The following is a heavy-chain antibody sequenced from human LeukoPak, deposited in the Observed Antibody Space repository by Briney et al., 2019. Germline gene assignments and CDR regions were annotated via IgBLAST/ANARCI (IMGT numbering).Heavy chain of an antibody. CDR2: IYPADSDT. J-gene: IGHJ4*02. D-gene: IGHD5-18*01. V-gene: IGHV5-51*01. CDR1: GYSFTSYW. Sequence: GESLKISCKASGYSFTSYWIGWVRQMPGRGLEWMGIIYPADSDTRYSPSFQGRVTISADRSVSTAYLEWSSLKASDTAMYYCLPTVLRGQTFGYEGYWGQGTLVTVSS. CDR3: LPTVLRGQTFGYEGY.